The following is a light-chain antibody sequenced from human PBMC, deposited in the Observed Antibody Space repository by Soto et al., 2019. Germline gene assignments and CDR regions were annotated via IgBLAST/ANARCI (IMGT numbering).Light chain of an antibody. V-gene: IGKV3-20*01. CDR3: QQYGRSPPGFT. CDR2: GAS. CDR1: QRISSVY. J-gene: IGKJ3*01. Sequence: DIVLTQSPGNLSLTPGEGATLFCRASQRISSVYLAWYQQKPGQAPRLLIYGASFRATGIPDRFSGSGSGTDFTLTISRLEPEDFAVYYCQQYGRSPPGFTFGPGTTGVMK.